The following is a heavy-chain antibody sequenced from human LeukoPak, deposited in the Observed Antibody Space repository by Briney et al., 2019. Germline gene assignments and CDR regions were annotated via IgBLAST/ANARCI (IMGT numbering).Heavy chain of an antibody. D-gene: IGHD1-1*01. Sequence: SETLSLTCTVSGDSISSTYRWSWVRQTAGKGLEWVGRIFASGATNYNPSLVHRVALSVDTANNQFSLKLSSVTVADTAIYYCTRGTLETTAGYEWGQGIQVTVSS. CDR2: IFASGAT. CDR3: TRGTLETTAGYE. V-gene: IGHV4-4*07. J-gene: IGHJ4*02. CDR1: GDSISSTYR.